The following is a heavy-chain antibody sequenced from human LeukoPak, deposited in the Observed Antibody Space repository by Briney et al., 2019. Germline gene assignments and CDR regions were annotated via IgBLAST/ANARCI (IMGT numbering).Heavy chain of an antibody. V-gene: IGHV7-4-1*02. Sequence: ASVKVSCKASGYTFTSYAMNWVRQAPGQGLEWMGWINTNTENPTYAQGFTGRFVFSLDTSVSTAYLQISSLKAEDTAVYYCARDGVYYYDSSGYYPYFGYWGQGTLVTVSS. CDR3: ARDGVYYYDSSGYYPYFGY. D-gene: IGHD3-22*01. J-gene: IGHJ4*02. CDR1: GYTFTSYA. CDR2: INTNTENP.